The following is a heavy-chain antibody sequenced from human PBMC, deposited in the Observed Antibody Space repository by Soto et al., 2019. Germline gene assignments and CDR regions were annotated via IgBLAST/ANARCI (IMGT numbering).Heavy chain of an antibody. Sequence: VGSLRLSCAASGFTFSSYAMHWVRQAPGKGLEWVAVISYDGSNKYYADSVKGRFTISRDNSKNTLYLQMNSLRAEDTAVYYCARDDSYYYGSGSYYNPYYYGMDVWGQGTTVTVSS. V-gene: IGHV3-30-3*01. J-gene: IGHJ6*02. CDR3: ARDDSYYYGSGSYYNPYYYGMDV. CDR2: ISYDGSNK. D-gene: IGHD3-10*01. CDR1: GFTFSSYA.